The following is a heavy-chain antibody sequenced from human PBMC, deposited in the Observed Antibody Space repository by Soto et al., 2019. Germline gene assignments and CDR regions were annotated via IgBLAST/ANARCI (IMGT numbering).Heavy chain of an antibody. CDR2: IRYDGSNK. D-gene: IGHD3-22*01. CDR3: ARAGYYDSSGYSDFDY. CDR1: GCTISSYS. V-gene: IGHV3-33*08. Sequence: PGGSLRVSCAAAGCTISSYSRNWVSQAPGKGLEWVASIRYDGSNKYYADSVKGRFTISRDSSKNTLYLQMNSLRAEDTTVYYCARAGYYDSSGYSDFDYWGQGTQVTVSS. J-gene: IGHJ4*02.